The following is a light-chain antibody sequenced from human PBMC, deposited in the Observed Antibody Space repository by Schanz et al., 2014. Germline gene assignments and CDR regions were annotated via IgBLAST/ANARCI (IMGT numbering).Light chain of an antibody. V-gene: IGKV3D-20*02. CDR2: GAS. J-gene: IGKJ4*01. Sequence: EIVLTQSPGTLSMSPGERATLSCRASQTISSSYLAWYQQKAGQAPRLLIYGASSRATGIPDRFSGSGSGTDFTLTISRLEPEDFAVYYCQQRSTWFSFGGGTRVEIK. CDR3: QQRSTWFS. CDR1: QTISSSY.